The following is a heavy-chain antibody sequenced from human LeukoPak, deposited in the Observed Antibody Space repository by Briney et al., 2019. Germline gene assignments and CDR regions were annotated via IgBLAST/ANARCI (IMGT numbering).Heavy chain of an antibody. CDR1: GGSFSGYY. Sequence: PSETLPLTCAVYGGSFSGYYWSWIRQPPGKGLEWIGEINHSGSTNYNPSLKSRVTISVDTSKNQFSLKLSSVTAADTAVYYCARGLMPPNRYGGNSGTISIFDYWGQGTLVTVSS. D-gene: IGHD4-23*01. CDR2: INHSGST. J-gene: IGHJ4*02. CDR3: ARGLMPPNRYGGNSGTISIFDY. V-gene: IGHV4-34*01.